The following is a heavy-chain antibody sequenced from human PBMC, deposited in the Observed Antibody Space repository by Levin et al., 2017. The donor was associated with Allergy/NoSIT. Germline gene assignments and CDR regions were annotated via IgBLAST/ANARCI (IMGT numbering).Heavy chain of an antibody. Sequence: GGSLRLSCAASGLTFRSYWMGWVRQAPGKGLQWVANINHDATMKFYVDSVKGRFTISSDNAKNSLYLQMDSLRAEDTASYHCASMVSGAFDYWGQGALVTVSS. CDR3: ASMVSGAFDY. V-gene: IGHV3-7*01. CDR1: GLTFRSYW. D-gene: IGHD2-8*01. J-gene: IGHJ4*02. CDR2: INHDATMK.